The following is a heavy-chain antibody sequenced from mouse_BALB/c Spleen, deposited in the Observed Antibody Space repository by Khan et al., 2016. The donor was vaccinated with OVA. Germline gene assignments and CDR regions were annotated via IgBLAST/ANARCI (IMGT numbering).Heavy chain of an antibody. CDR2: ISYSGNT. CDR1: GYSITRDYA. D-gene: IGHD1-1*01. Sequence: EVQLQESGPGLVKPSQSLSLICTVTGYSITRDYAWNWIRQFPGNKLEWMGFISYSGNTNYNPSLKSRISITRDTSKNQFFLHLNSVTTEDTATYYCARVYGGDFDYWGQGTTLTVSS. J-gene: IGHJ2*01. V-gene: IGHV3-2*02. CDR3: ARVYGGDFDY.